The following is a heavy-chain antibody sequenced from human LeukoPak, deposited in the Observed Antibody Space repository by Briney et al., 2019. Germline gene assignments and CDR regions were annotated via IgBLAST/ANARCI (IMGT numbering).Heavy chain of an antibody. CDR2: INHSGST. CDR1: GGSFSGYY. V-gene: IGHV4-34*01. Sequence: PSETLSLTCAVYGGSFSGYYWSWIRQPPGKGLEWIGEINHSGSTNYSPSLKSRVTISVDTSKNQFSLKLSSVTAADTAVYYCARIAAAGKGWFDPWGQGTLVTVSS. J-gene: IGHJ5*02. CDR3: ARIAAAGKGWFDP. D-gene: IGHD6-13*01.